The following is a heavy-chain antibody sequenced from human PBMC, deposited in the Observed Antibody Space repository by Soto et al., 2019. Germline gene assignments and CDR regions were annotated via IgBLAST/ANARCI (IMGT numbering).Heavy chain of an antibody. CDR3: AREVPAAAGNHYFDY. D-gene: IGHD6-13*01. V-gene: IGHV3-33*01. CDR2: IWYDGSNK. Sequence: QVQLVESGGGVVQPGRSLRLPCAASGFTFSSYGMHWVRQAPGKGLEWVAVIWYDGSNKNYADSVKGRFTISRDNSKNTLYLQMNSLRAEDTAVYYCAREVPAAAGNHYFDYWGQGTLVTVSS. J-gene: IGHJ4*02. CDR1: GFTFSSYG.